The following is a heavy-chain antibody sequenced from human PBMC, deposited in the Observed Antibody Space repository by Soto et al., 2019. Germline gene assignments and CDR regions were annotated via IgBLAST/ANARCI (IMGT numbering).Heavy chain of an antibody. D-gene: IGHD3-10*01. J-gene: IGHJ4*02. CDR3: ARLFALGYYGSGSYGG. Sequence: SETLSLTCTVSGGSISSSSYYWGWIRQPPGKGLEWIGSIYYSGSTYYNPSLKSRVTISVDTSKNQFSLKLSSVTAADTAVYYCARLFALGYYGSGSYGGWGQGTLVTVSS. CDR1: GGSISSSSYY. V-gene: IGHV4-39*01. CDR2: IYYSGST.